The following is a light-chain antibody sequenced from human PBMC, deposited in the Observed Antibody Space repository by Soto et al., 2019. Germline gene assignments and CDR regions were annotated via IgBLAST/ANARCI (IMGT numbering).Light chain of an antibody. V-gene: IGLV2-14*01. Sequence: QSALTQPASVSGSPGPSITISCTGTSSDVGGYNYVSWYQQHPGKAPKLMIYEVSNRPSGFSNRFSGSKSGNTASLTISGLHAEDEADYYCISYTTSSTHWVFGGGTKRTVL. J-gene: IGLJ3*02. CDR2: EVS. CDR1: SSDVGGYNY. CDR3: ISYTTSSTHWV.